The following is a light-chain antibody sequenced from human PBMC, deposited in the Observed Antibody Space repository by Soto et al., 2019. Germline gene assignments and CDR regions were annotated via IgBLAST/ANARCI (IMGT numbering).Light chain of an antibody. J-gene: IGLJ2*01. CDR2: DTN. V-gene: IGLV7-46*01. CDR3: LFSYSGARV. Sequence: QAMVTQEPSLTVSPGGTVTLTCGFTTGAVTSSHYPYWFQQKPGQAPRTLIYDTNNKHSWTPARFSGSLLGGKAALTLSGAQPEDEADYYCLFSYSGARVFGGGTKLTVL. CDR1: TGAVTSSHY.